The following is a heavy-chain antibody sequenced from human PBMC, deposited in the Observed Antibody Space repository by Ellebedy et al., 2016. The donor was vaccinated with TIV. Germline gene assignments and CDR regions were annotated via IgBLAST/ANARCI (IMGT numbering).Heavy chain of an antibody. D-gene: IGHD1-20*01. J-gene: IGHJ4*02. CDR3: AKSTITGVTVFDY. CDR2: FSFDGNDR. Sequence: PGGSLRLSCAVSGFTFSSYGMHWVRQAPGKGLEWVAGFSFDGNDRYYTDSVKGRFTISRDNSKNMLYLQMSSLRLEDTAVYYCAKSTITGVTVFDYWGQGTLVTVSS. V-gene: IGHV3-30*18. CDR1: GFTFSSYG.